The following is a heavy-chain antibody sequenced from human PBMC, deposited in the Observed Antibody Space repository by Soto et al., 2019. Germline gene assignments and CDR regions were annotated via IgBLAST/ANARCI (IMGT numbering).Heavy chain of an antibody. CDR2: INHSGSA. V-gene: IGHV4-34*01. CDR1: GGSFSDHY. J-gene: IGHJ4*02. D-gene: IGHD5-18*01. Sequence: QVQLQQWGAGLLKPSETLSLSCAVYGGSFSDHYWVWIRQPPGGGLEWIGEINHSGSANHNPSLTSRITTSVDTSKNQFSLRLTSVTAAETAVYYCARGRGGYTYGGLDYWGQGIVVTVSS. CDR3: ARGRGGYTYGGLDY.